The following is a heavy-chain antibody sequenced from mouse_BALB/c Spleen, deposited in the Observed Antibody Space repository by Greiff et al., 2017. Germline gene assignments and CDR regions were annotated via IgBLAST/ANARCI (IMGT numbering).Heavy chain of an antibody. CDR3: ARGGVRRGNYYAMDY. CDR2: INPYNDGT. V-gene: IGHV1-14*01. CDR1: GYTFTSYV. D-gene: IGHD2-14*01. Sequence: VQLQQSGPELVKPGASVKMSCKASGYTFTSYVMHWVKQKPGQGLEWIGYINPYNDGTKYNEKFKGKATLTSDKSSSTAYMELSSLTSEDSAVYYCARGGVRRGNYYAMDYWGQGTSVTVSS. J-gene: IGHJ4*01.